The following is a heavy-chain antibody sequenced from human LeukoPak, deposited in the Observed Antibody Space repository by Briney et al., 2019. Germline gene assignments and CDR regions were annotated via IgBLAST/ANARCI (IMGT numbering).Heavy chain of an antibody. CDR2: INPNSGGT. CDR3: AREGGDDPTICDS. CDR1: GYTFTGYY. Sequence: GASVKVSCKASGYTFTGYYMHWVRQAPGQGLEWMGWINPNSGGTNYAQKFQGRVTMTRDTSISTAYMELSRLRSDDTAVYYCAREGGDDPTICDSWGQGTLVTVSS. D-gene: IGHD2-21*01. J-gene: IGHJ5*01. V-gene: IGHV1-2*02.